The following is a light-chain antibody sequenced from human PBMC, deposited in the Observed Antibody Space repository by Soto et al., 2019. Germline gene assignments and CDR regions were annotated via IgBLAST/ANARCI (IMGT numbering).Light chain of an antibody. CDR1: QSISSW. V-gene: IGKV1-5*03. CDR2: EAS. CDR3: QQYNSYLYT. J-gene: IGKJ2*01. Sequence: DIQMTQSPSTLSASVGDRVSITCGASQSISSWLAWYQQKPGKAPNLLIYEASSLQSGVPSRFSGSGSGTEFTLTISRLQPDDVATYYCQQYNSYLYTFGQGTKLEIK.